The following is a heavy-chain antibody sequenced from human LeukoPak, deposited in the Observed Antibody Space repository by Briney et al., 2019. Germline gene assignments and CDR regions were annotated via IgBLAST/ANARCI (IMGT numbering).Heavy chain of an antibody. CDR2: IYHSGST. V-gene: IGHV4-30-2*01. Sequence: SQTLSLTCAVSGGSISSGGYSWSWIRQPPGKGLEWIGYIYHSGSTYYNPSLKSRVTISVDRSKNQFSLKLSSVTAADTAVYFCARGVDFWGGYLEWFDPWGQGTLVTVSS. D-gene: IGHD3-3*01. CDR3: ARGVDFWGGYLEWFDP. CDR1: GGSISSGGYS. J-gene: IGHJ5*02.